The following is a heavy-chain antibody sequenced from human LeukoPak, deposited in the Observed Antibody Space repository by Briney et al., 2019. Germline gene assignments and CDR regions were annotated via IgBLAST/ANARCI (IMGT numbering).Heavy chain of an antibody. D-gene: IGHD6-13*01. V-gene: IGHV1-2*02. CDR1: GFTFIDYC. CDR2: IDLNNGAT. J-gene: IGHJ4*02. Sequence: ASVKVSCKAAGFTFIDYCTHWVRQAPGQGPEWMGWIDLNNGATKYAPKFQGRVTITRDTSINTAYMELSSLTSGDTAVYYCARDSTEAAGSYFDYWGQGTLVTVSS. CDR3: ARDSTEAAGSYFDY.